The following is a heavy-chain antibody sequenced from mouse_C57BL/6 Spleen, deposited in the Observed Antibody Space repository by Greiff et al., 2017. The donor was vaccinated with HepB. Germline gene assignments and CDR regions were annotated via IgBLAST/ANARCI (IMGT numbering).Heavy chain of an antibody. CDR3: ARLAASYYAMDY. D-gene: IGHD6-1*01. J-gene: IGHJ4*01. CDR1: GFTFSSYG. Sequence: EVQRVESGGDLVKPGGSLKLSCAASGFTFSSYGMSWVRQTPDKRLEWVATISSGGSYTYYPDSVKGRFTISRDNAKNTLYLQMSSLKSEDTAMYYCARLAASYYAMDYWGQGTSVTVSS. V-gene: IGHV5-6*01. CDR2: ISSGGSYT.